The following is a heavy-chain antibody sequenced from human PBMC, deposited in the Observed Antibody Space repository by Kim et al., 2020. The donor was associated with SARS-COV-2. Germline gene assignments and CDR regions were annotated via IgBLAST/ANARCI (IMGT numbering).Heavy chain of an antibody. J-gene: IGHJ4*02. CDR2: IWYDGSNK. V-gene: IGHV3-33*06. D-gene: IGHD6-19*01. Sequence: GGSLRLSCAASGFTFSSYGMHWVRQAPGKGLEWVAVIWYDGSNKYYADSVKGRFTISRDNSKNTLYLQMNSLRAEDTAVYYCAKDWRSISSGWREVPHWGQGTLVTVSS. CDR1: GFTFSSYG. CDR3: AKDWRSISSGWREVPH.